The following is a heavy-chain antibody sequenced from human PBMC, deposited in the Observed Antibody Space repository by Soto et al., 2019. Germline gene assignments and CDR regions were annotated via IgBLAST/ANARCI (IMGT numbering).Heavy chain of an antibody. CDR2: ISYSGTT. V-gene: IGHV4-59*01. CDR1: DGSISSYY. D-gene: IGHD5-18*01. Sequence: SETLSLTCTVSDGSISSYYWSWIRQPPGKGLECIGYISYSGTTKYNPSLKNRVTILRDTSKNQFSLKLSSVTAADTAVYYCARGYGGNFDYWGQGTLVTVSS. J-gene: IGHJ4*02. CDR3: ARGYGGNFDY.